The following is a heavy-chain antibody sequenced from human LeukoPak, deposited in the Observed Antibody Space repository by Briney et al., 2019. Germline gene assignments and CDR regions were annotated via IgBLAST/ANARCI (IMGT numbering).Heavy chain of an antibody. CDR1: GGTFSSYA. CDR3: ARVSPDIVVVPAAIDAFDI. Sequence: VASVKVSCNASGGTFSSYAISWVRQAPGQGLEWMGRIIPILGIANYAQKFQGRVTITADKSTSTAYMELSSLRSEDTAVYYCARVSPDIVVVPAAIDAFDIWGQGTMVTVSS. V-gene: IGHV1-69*04. D-gene: IGHD2-2*01. CDR2: IIPILGIA. J-gene: IGHJ3*02.